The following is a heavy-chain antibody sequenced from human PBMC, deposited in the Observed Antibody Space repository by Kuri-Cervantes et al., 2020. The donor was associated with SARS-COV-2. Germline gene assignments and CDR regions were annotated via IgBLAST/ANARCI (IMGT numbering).Heavy chain of an antibody. D-gene: IGHD4-11*01. Sequence: GESLKISCAASGFTFSSYEMHWVRQAPGKGLDWVSGIYGSDTYYADSVKGRFTVSMDISKNTLYLQMNGLRAEDTAVYYCAKTLSTVRYYWYGMDVWGQGTPVTVSS. CDR1: GFTFSSYE. J-gene: IGHJ6*02. CDR3: AKTLSTVRYYWYGMDV. V-gene: IGHV3-23*01. CDR2: IYGSDT.